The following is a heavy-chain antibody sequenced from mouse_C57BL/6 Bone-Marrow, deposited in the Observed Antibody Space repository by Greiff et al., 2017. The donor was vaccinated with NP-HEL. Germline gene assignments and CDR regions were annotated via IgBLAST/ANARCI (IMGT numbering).Heavy chain of an antibody. D-gene: IGHD1-1*01. CDR2: IYPRSGNT. Sequence: VQRVESGAELARPGASVKLSCKASGYTFTSYGISWVKQRTGQGLEWIGEIYPRSGNTYYNEKFKGKATLTADKSSSTAYMELRSLTSEDSAVYFCAREGIYYSRDYWGQGTSVTVSS. J-gene: IGHJ4*01. CDR1: GYTFTSYG. V-gene: IGHV1-81*01. CDR3: AREGIYYSRDY.